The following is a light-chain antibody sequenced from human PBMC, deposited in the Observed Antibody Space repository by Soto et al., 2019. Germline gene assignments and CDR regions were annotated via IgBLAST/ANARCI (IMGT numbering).Light chain of an antibody. CDR2: DVS. V-gene: IGKV3-11*01. CDR3: QQRSNWPPFT. Sequence: EVVMTQSPATLSVSPGERVTLSCRASQSVRSNLAWYQQKPGQAPRLLLYDVSNRAPGIPARFSGSGSGTDFTLTISSLEPEDFAVYYCQQRSNWPPFTFGPGTKVDIK. CDR1: QSVRSN. J-gene: IGKJ3*01.